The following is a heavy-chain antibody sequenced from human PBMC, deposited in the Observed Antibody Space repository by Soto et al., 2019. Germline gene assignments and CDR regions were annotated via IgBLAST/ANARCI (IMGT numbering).Heavy chain of an antibody. V-gene: IGHV4-30-4*01. CDR3: ARERPDGARLDP. Sequence: PSETLSLTCTVSGGSISSGDYYWSWIRQPPGKGLERIGYIYYSGSTYYSPSLKSRVTISVDTSKNQFSLKLSSVTAADTAVYYCARERPDGARLDPWGQGTLVTVSS. D-gene: IGHD6-6*01. CDR1: GGSISSGDYY. CDR2: IYYSGST. J-gene: IGHJ5*02.